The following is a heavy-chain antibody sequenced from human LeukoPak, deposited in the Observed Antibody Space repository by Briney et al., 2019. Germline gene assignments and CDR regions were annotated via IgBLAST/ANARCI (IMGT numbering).Heavy chain of an antibody. V-gene: IGHV3-30*18. J-gene: IGHJ4*02. CDR1: GFTFSSYG. CDR2: ISYDGSNK. Sequence: GRSLRLSCAASGFTFSSYGMHWVRQAPGKGLEWVAVISYDGSNKYYTDSVKGRFTISRDNSKNTLYLQMNSLRAEDTAVYYCAKGRGYYYDSSGYYKSRVFDYWGQGTLVTVSS. D-gene: IGHD3-22*01. CDR3: AKGRGYYYDSSGYYKSRVFDY.